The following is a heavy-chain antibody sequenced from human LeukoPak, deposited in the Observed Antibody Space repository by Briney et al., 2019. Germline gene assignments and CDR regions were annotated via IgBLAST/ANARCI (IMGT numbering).Heavy chain of an antibody. J-gene: IGHJ3*02. CDR3: ARLSELRQTDDAFDI. V-gene: IGHV4-59*08. CDR1: GGSINGYS. D-gene: IGHD1-26*01. Sequence: SETLSHTCSVSGGSINGYSWGWVRQPPGKGLECIGYMFDRGSPNHHPSLQNRVTTSVDTSKNEFSLRLTSVTAADTAVYYCARLSELRQTDDAFDIWGQGTMVTVSS. CDR2: MFDRGSP.